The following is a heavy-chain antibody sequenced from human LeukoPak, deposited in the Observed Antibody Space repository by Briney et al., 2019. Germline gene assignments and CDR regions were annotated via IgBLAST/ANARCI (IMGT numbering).Heavy chain of an antibody. CDR3: ARADVNYGDYVWLRSPFDY. CDR2: IYYSGTT. J-gene: IGHJ4*02. Sequence: SSETLSLTCTVSGGAISSGGYYWSWIRQHPGKGLEWIGYIYYSGTTYYNPSLKSRVTISIDASKNQFSVKLTSVTAADTAVYYCARADVNYGDYVWLRSPFDYWGQGTLVTVSS. V-gene: IGHV4-31*03. D-gene: IGHD4-17*01. CDR1: GGAISSGGYY.